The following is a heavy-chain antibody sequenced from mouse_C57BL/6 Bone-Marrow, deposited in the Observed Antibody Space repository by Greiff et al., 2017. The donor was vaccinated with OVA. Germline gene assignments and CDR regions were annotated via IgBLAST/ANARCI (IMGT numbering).Heavy chain of an antibody. CDR1: GYTFTSYG. CDR2: IYPRSGNT. D-gene: IGHD1-1*01. J-gene: IGHJ1*03. CDR3: ARSGTTVVATMRYFDV. Sequence: VQVVESGAELARPGASVKLSCKASGYTFTSYGISWVKQRTGQGLEWIGEIYPRSGNTYYNEKFKGKATLTADKSSSTAYMELRSLTSEDSAVYFCARSGTTVVATMRYFDVWGTGTTVTVSS. V-gene: IGHV1-81*01.